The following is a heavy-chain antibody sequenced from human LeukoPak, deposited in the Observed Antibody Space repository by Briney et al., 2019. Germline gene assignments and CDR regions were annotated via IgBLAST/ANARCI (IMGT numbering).Heavy chain of an antibody. Sequence: SQTLSLTCAVSGGSISSGGYSWSWSRQPPGKGLEWIGYIYHSGSTYYNPSLKSRVTISVDRSKNQFSLKLSSVTAADTAVYYCARSLRGDAFDIWGQGTMVTVSS. J-gene: IGHJ3*02. D-gene: IGHD4-17*01. CDR3: ARSLRGDAFDI. CDR2: IYHSGST. V-gene: IGHV4-30-2*01. CDR1: GGSISSGGYS.